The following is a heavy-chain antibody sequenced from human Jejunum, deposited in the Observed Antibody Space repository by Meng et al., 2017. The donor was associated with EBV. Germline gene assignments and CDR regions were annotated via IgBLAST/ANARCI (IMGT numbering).Heavy chain of an antibody. J-gene: IGHJ5*02. CDR2: INHGDRT. Sequence: GQLEQWGAGLLKPSETLSLPCVVSGGSFSGYYWTWIRQPPGKGLEWIGEINHGDRTNYNPSLKSRVTVSVDTSKNQFSLRLTSVTDADTAVYYCARVAYDEAFAGWFDPWGQGTLVTVSS. CDR3: ARVAYDEAFAGWFDP. V-gene: IGHV4-34*01. CDR1: GGSFSGYY. D-gene: IGHD5-12*01.